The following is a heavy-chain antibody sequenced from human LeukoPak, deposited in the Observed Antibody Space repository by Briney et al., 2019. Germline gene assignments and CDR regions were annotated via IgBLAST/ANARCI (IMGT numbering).Heavy chain of an antibody. Sequence: SQTLSLTCTVSGGSISSGGYYWGWIRQPPGKGLEWIGSIYYSGSTYYNPSLKSRVTISVDTSKNQFSLKLSSVTAADTAVYYCARHLGQIQQLVHVVVPVSYYYYMDVWGKGTTVTVSS. CDR1: GGSISSGGYY. CDR3: ARHLGQIQQLVHVVVPVSYYYYMDV. J-gene: IGHJ6*03. V-gene: IGHV4-39*01. D-gene: IGHD6-6*01. CDR2: IYYSGST.